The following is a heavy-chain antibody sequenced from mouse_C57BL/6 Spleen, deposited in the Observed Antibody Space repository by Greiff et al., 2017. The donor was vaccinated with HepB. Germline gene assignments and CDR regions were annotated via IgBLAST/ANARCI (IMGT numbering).Heavy chain of an antibody. J-gene: IGHJ1*03. CDR2: ISSGSSTI. Sequence: EVNVVESGGGLVKPGGSLKLSCAASGFTFSDYGMHWVRQAPEKGLEWVAYISSGSSTIYYADTVKGRFTISRDNAKNTLFLQMTSLRSEDTAMYYCARNYDYDGYFDVWGTGTTVTVSS. D-gene: IGHD2-4*01. CDR3: ARNYDYDGYFDV. CDR1: GFTFSDYG. V-gene: IGHV5-17*01.